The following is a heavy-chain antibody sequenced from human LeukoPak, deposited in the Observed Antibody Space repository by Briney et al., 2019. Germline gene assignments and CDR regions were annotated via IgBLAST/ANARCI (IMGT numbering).Heavy chain of an antibody. CDR3: ARRSRSYGSGSYTWFDP. CDR2: INPNSGGT. V-gene: IGHV1-2*02. Sequence: ASVKVSCKASGYTFTGYYMHWVRQAPGQGLELMGWINPNSGGTNYAQKFQGRVTMTRDTSISTAYMELSRLRSDDTAVYYCARRSRSYGSGSYTWFDPWGQGTLVTVSS. J-gene: IGHJ5*02. CDR1: GYTFTGYY. D-gene: IGHD3-10*01.